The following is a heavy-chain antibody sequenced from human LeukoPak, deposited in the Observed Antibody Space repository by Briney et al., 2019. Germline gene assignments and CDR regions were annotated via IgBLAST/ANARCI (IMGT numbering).Heavy chain of an antibody. V-gene: IGHV3-11*04. CDR1: GFTFSDYY. CDR3: ASGQWLPCDAFDI. Sequence: GGSLRLSCAASGFTFSDYYMSWIRQAPGKGLEWVLYISSSGSTIYCADSVKGRFTISRDNAKNSLYLQMNSLRTEDTAVYYCASGQWLPCDAFDIWGQGTMVTVSS. J-gene: IGHJ3*02. D-gene: IGHD6-19*01. CDR2: ISSSGSTI.